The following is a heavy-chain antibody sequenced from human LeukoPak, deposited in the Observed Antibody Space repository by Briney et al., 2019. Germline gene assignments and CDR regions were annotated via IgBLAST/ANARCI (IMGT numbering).Heavy chain of an antibody. Sequence: GGSLRLSCAASGFTFSDYYMSCIRQAPGKGLEWVSYFSSSGSTICYADSVKGRLTISRDNAKNSLYLQMNNLRAEDTAVYYCARGSHTDYYYYYYMDVWGKGTTVTVSS. J-gene: IGHJ6*03. V-gene: IGHV3-11*01. CDR1: GFTFSDYY. CDR3: ARGSHTDYYYYYYMDV. CDR2: FSSSGSTI.